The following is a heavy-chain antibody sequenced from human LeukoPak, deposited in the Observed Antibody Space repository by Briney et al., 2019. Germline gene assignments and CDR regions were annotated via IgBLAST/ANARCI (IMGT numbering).Heavy chain of an antibody. CDR3: ARAPYDILTAYGRFVLDV. D-gene: IGHD3-9*01. CDR1: GGSISSYY. J-gene: IGHJ6*04. Sequence: SETLSLTCTVSGGSISSYYWSWIRQPPGKGLEWIGYIYYSGSTNYNPSLKSRVTISVDTSKNQFSLKLSSVTAADTAVYYCARAPYDILTAYGRFVLDVWGKGTTVTISS. CDR2: IYYSGST. V-gene: IGHV4-59*01.